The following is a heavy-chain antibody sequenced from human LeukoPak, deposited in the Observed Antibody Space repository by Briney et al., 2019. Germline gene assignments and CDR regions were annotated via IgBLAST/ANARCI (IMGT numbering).Heavy chain of an antibody. V-gene: IGHV4-39*07. D-gene: IGHD6-6*01. J-gene: IGHJ5*02. Sequence: PSETLSLTCTVSGVSISSGDYYWSWIRQPPGKGLEWIGEINHSGSTNYNPSLKSRVTISVDTSKNQFSLKLSSVTAADTAVYYCAVSSLRPYNWFDPWGQGTLVTVSS. CDR3: AVSSLRPYNWFDP. CDR1: GVSISSGDYY. CDR2: INHSGST.